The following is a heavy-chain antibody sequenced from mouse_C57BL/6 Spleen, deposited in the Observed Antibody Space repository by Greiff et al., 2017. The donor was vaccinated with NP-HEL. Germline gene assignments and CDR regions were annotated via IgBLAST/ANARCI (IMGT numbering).Heavy chain of an antibody. CDR3: ARAEGLLRWYCDV. CDR2: IYPGDGDT. CDR1: GYAFSSYW. J-gene: IGHJ1*03. V-gene: IGHV1-80*01. Sequence: QVQLKQSGAELVKPGASVKISCKASGYAFSSYWMNWVKQRPGKGLEWIGQIYPGDGDTTYNGKFKGKATLTADKSSSTAYMQLSSLTSEDSAVYFCARAEGLLRWYCDVWGTGTTVTVSS. D-gene: IGHD1-1*01.